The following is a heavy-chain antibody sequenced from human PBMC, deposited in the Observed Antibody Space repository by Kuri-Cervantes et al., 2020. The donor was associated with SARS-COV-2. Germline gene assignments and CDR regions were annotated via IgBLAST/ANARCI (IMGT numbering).Heavy chain of an antibody. D-gene: IGHD3-22*01. J-gene: IGHJ4*01. V-gene: IGHV5-51*01. CDR1: GYRFTSYW. CDR3: ARAIRDYYDSSAYFDY. CDR2: IYTGDSDT. Sequence: ESLKIYCKCSGYRFTSYWIGWVRQMPGQGLEWMGIIYTGDSDTRYRPSFQGQVTISADKSISTAYLQWSSLKASDTAMYYCARAIRDYYDSSAYFDYWGHGTLVTVSS.